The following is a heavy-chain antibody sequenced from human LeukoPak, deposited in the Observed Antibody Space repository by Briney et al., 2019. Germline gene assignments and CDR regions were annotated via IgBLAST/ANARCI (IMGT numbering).Heavy chain of an antibody. J-gene: IGHJ5*02. V-gene: IGHV3-23*01. CDR3: AKHLGWGPSGSNWFDP. CDR2: ISASGSST. D-gene: IGHD6-25*01. CDR1: GFTFSAYA. Sequence: GGSLRLSCVASGFTFSAYAMSWVRQAPGKGLEWVSGISASGSSTYYADSVEGRFTISRDNSKNTLYLQMNSQRAEDTAVYYCAKHLGWGPSGSNWFDPWGQGTLVTVSS.